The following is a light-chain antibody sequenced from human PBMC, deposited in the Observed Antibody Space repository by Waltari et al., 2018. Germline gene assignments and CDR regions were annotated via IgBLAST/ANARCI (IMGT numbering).Light chain of an antibody. J-gene: IGLJ2*01. CDR1: SSDVGGYNS. CDR3: SSYAGSNNLL. Sequence: QSALTQPPSASGSPGQSVTISCTGTSSDVGGYNSVSWYQQHPGKAPKLIIFEVSKRPPGFPSLFSGSKSGNTASLTVSGLQPEDEADYYCSSYAGSNNLLFGGGTKLTVL. CDR2: EVS. V-gene: IGLV2-8*01.